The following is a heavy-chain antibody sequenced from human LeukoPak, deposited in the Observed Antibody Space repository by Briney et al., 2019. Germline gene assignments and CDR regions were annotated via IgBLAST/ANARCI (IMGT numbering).Heavy chain of an antibody. CDR1: GFTVSSYG. V-gene: IGHV3-33*06. Sequence: GGSLRLSCAASGFTVSSYGMHWVRQAPGKGLEWVAVIWYDGSNKYYADSVKGRFTISRDNSKNTLYLQMNSLRAEDTAVYYCAKGHYYYDSSGYYHWGQGTLVTVSS. CDR3: AKGHYYYDSSGYYH. J-gene: IGHJ5*02. CDR2: IWYDGSNK. D-gene: IGHD3-22*01.